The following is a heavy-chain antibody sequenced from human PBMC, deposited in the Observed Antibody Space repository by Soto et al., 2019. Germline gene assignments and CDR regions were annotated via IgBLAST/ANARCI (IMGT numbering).Heavy chain of an antibody. CDR3: SRVGRAVAGLAAFDI. V-gene: IGHV1-69*13. Sequence: SVKVSCKASGGTFSSYAISWVRQAPGQGLEWMGGIIPIFGTANYAQKFQGRVTITADESTSTAYMELSSLRSEDTAVYYCSRVGRAVAGLAAFDIWGQGTMVTVSS. CDR2: IIPIFGTA. J-gene: IGHJ3*02. CDR1: GGTFSSYA. D-gene: IGHD6-19*01.